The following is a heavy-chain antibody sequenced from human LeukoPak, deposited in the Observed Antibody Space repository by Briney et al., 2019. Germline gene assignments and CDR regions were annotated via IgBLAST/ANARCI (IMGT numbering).Heavy chain of an antibody. J-gene: IGHJ4*02. Sequence: PGGSLRLSCAASGFTFSSYAMSWVRQAPGKGLEWVSAISGSGGSTYYADSVKGRFTISRDNSKNTLYLQMNSLRAEDTAVYYCAKDPTYYYGSGSYFWYWGPGTLVTVSS. CDR2: ISGSGGST. D-gene: IGHD3-10*01. CDR3: AKDPTYYYGSGSYFWY. V-gene: IGHV3-23*01. CDR1: GFTFSSYA.